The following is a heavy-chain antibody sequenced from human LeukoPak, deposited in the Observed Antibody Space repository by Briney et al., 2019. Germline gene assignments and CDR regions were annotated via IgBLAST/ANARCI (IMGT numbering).Heavy chain of an antibody. CDR2: IYYSGST. CDR3: AGSSSIAARYFDY. Sequence: PSETLSLTCTVSGGSISSSSYYWGWIRQPPGKGLEWIGSIYYSGSTYYNPSLKSRVTISVDTSKNQFSLKLSSVTAADTAVYYCAGSSSIAARYFDYWGQGTLVTVSS. CDR1: GGSISSSSYY. J-gene: IGHJ4*02. V-gene: IGHV4-39*07. D-gene: IGHD6-6*01.